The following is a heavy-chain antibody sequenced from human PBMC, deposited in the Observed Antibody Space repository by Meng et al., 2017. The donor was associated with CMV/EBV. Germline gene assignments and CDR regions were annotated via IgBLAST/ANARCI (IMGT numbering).Heavy chain of an antibody. Sequence: GESLKISCKGSGYSFTSYWIGWVRQMPGKGLEWMGIIYPGDSDTRYSPSFQGQVTISADKSISTAYLQLNSLKASDTAMYYCARAHCSSTSCYGGFDPWGQGTLVTVSS. CDR1: GYSFTSYW. J-gene: IGHJ5*02. CDR2: IYPGDSDT. CDR3: ARAHCSSTSCYGGFDP. D-gene: IGHD2-2*01. V-gene: IGHV5-51*01.